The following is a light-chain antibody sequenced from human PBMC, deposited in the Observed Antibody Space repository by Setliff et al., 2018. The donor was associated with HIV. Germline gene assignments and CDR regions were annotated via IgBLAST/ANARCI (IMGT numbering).Light chain of an antibody. J-gene: IGLJ1*01. CDR2: DVS. V-gene: IGLV2-11*01. CDR1: SSDVGGYNY. Sequence: QSALAQPASVSGSPGQSVTISCTGTSSDVGGYNYVSWYQQHPGKAPKLMIYDVSKRPSGVPDRFSGSKSGNTASLTIYGLQAEDEADYNCCSYAGSYTFVFGTGTKV. CDR3: CSYAGSYTFV.